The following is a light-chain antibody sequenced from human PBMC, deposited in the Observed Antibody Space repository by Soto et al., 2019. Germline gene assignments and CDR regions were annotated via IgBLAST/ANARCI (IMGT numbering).Light chain of an antibody. CDR3: QQYNNWPPRT. CDR1: QSVSSN. J-gene: IGKJ1*01. Sequence: EIVMTQSPATLSVSPGERATLSCRASQSVSSNLAWYQQKPGQAPRLLIYGASTRATGIPARFSGSGSGTEFPVTISSLQSEDFAVYCCQQYNNWPPRTFRQGTKVEIK. V-gene: IGKV3-15*01. CDR2: GAS.